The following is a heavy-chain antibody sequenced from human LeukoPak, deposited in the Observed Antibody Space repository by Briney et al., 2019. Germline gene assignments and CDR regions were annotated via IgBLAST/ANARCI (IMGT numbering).Heavy chain of an antibody. D-gene: IGHD3-22*01. CDR1: GFIFSRYE. CDR2: ISTSGSGI. J-gene: IGHJ4*02. V-gene: IGHV3-48*03. CDR3: ARRGFYDTSGYLFDY. Sequence: GGSLRLSCVASGFIFSRYEMNWVRQAPGKGLEWVSYISTSGSGIYYADSVKGRFTISRDNAKDSLYLQMNSLRAEDTAVYYCARRGFYDTSGYLFDYWGQGTLVTVSS.